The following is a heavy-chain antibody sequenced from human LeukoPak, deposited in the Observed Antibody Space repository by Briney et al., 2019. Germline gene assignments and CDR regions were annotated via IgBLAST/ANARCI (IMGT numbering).Heavy chain of an antibody. J-gene: IGHJ4*02. CDR1: GGSISSSSYY. V-gene: IGHV4-39*01. CDR2: IYYSGST. D-gene: IGHD1-26*01. Sequence: PSETLSLTCTVSGGSISSSSYYWGWIRQTPGKGLEWIGSIYYSGSTFYSPSLKSRVTISVDTSKNQFSLKLSSVTAADTAVYYCASLRERSYYARGFDYWGQGTLVTVSP. CDR3: ASLRERSYYARGFDY.